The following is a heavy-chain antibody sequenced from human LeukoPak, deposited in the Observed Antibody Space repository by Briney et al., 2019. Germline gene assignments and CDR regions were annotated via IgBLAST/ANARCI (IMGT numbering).Heavy chain of an antibody. J-gene: IGHJ4*02. CDR1: GFTFSTYD. D-gene: IGHD7-27*01. Sequence: GGSLRLSCAASGFTFSTYDMSWVRQAPGKGLEWVSAISGNGVKTYYADSVKGRFTISRDNSKSTLYLQMSSLRAEDTAVYYCAKDLHWGFDYWGQGILVTVSS. V-gene: IGHV3-23*01. CDR2: ISGNGVKT. CDR3: AKDLHWGFDY.